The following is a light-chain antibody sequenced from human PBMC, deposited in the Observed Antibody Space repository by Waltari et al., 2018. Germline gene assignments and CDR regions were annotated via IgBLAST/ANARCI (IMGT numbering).Light chain of an antibody. CDR1: RSNIGAGYD. CDR2: ENS. Sequence: QSVLTQPPSVSGAPGQRVTISCTGSRSNIGAGYDVHWYQQLPGTAPKLLIYENSGRPSGVPDRFSGSKSGTAASLAITGLQAEDEAAYYCQSFDNSLSGVVFGGGTKLTVL. CDR3: QSFDNSLSGVV. V-gene: IGLV1-40*01. J-gene: IGLJ2*01.